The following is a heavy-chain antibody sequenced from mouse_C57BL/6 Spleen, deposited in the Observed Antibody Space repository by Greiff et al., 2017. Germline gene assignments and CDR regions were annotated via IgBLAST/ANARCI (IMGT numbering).Heavy chain of an antibody. CDR3: ARTAYYGNYYAMDY. Sequence: QVQLQQSGPELVKPGASVKISCKASGYAFSSSWMNWVKQRPGKGLEWIGRIYPGDGDTNYNGKFKGKATLTADKSSSTAYMQLSILTSEDSAVYFCARTAYYGNYYAMDYWGQGTSVTVSS. D-gene: IGHD2-10*01. CDR2: IYPGDGDT. V-gene: IGHV1-82*01. CDR1: GYAFSSSW. J-gene: IGHJ4*01.